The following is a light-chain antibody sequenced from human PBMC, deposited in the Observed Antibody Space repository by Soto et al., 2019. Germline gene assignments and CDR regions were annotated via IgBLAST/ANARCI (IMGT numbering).Light chain of an antibody. CDR3: QQYNSWPRT. V-gene: IGKV3-15*01. J-gene: IGKJ1*01. Sequence: EIVMTQSPATLSVSPGERITISCRASQNVGSNLAWYQQTPGQAPSLLIYTTSSRAAGVPARFSGSASGTEFTLTIDSLQSEDFVLYYCQQYNSWPRTFGQGTKVDIK. CDR2: TTS. CDR1: QNVGSN.